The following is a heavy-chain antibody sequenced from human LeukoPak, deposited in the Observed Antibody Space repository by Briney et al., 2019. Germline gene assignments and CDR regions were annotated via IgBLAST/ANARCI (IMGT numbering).Heavy chain of an antibody. J-gene: IGHJ6*02. V-gene: IGHV4-59*01. CDR3: ARAPRYCSSTSCQNYYYGMDV. D-gene: IGHD2-2*01. Sequence: SETLSLTCTVSGGSISPYYWSWIRQPPGKGLEWIGNIYYSGSTNYNPSLKSRVTISVDTSKNQFSLKLSSVTAADTAVYYCARAPRYCSSTSCQNYYYGMDVWGQGTTVTVSS. CDR2: IYYSGST. CDR1: GGSISPYY.